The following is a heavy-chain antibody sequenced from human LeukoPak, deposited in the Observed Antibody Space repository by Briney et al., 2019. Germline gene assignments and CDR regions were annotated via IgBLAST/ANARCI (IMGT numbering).Heavy chain of an antibody. CDR2: IYYSGST. CDR1: GGSISSYY. D-gene: IGHD6-19*01. CDR3: ARRLKAGNFDY. V-gene: IGHV4-59*08. Sequence: PSETLSLTCTVSGGSISSYYWSWIRQPPGKGLEWIGYIYYSGSTNYNPSLKSRVTISVDTSKNQFSLKLSSVTAADTAVYYCARRLKAGNFDYWGQGTLVTVSS. J-gene: IGHJ4*02.